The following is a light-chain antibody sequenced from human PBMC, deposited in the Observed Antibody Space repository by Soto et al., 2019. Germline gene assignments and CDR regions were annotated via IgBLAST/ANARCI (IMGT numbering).Light chain of an antibody. J-gene: IGKJ3*01. CDR3: QQYNNWPFT. Sequence: MTQSPATLSVSPGERATLSCRASQSVNSNLAWYQQKPGQAPRLLIYGASTRATGIPARFSGSGSGTEFSLTISSLQSEDFAVYYCQQYNNWPFTFGPGTKVDIK. CDR2: GAS. CDR1: QSVNSN. V-gene: IGKV3-15*01.